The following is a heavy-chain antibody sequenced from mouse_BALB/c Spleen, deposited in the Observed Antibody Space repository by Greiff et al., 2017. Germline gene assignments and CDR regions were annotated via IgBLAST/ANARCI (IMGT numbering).Heavy chain of an antibody. D-gene: IGHD1-2*01. CDR2: IWGDGST. CDR3: ARYYGYYAMDY. Sequence: QVQLKESGPGLVAPSQSLSITCTVSGFSLTGYGVNWVRQPPGKGLEWLGMIWGDGSTDYNSALKSRLSISKDNSKSQVFLKMNSLQTDDTARYYCARYYGYYAMDYWGQGTSVTVSS. J-gene: IGHJ4*01. CDR1: GFSLTGYG. V-gene: IGHV2-6-7*01.